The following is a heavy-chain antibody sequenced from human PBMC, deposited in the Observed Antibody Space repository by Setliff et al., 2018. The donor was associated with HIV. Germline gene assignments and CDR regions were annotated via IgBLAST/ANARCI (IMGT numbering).Heavy chain of an antibody. CDR3: ARYYGSGTYHPRLDNAFDI. Sequence: SETLSLTCSVSGCSITNGYYWGWIRQPPGKGLEWVGSIYHDGSTYYNPSLRSRVTISVDTSKNQFSLKLSSVTAADTAVYYCARYYGSGTYHPRLDNAFDIWGQGTRVTVSS. J-gene: IGHJ3*02. CDR1: GCSITNGYY. CDR2: IYHDGST. D-gene: IGHD3-10*01. V-gene: IGHV4-38-2*02.